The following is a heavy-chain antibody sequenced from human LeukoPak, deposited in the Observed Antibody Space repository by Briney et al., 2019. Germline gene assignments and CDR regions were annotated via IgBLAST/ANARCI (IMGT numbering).Heavy chain of an antibody. V-gene: IGHV3-15*01. CDR2: IKSKTHGGTT. CDR1: GFNFNNAW. D-gene: IGHD3-10*01. Sequence: GGSLRLSCAASGFNFNNAWMSWVRQAPGKGLEWVGRIKSKTHGGTTDYAAPVKGRFTISRDDSKSTLYLQMNSLKTEDTAVYYCTSFLYYYGSGSYENPGFDPWGQGTLVTVSS. CDR3: TSFLYYYGSGSYENPGFDP. J-gene: IGHJ5*02.